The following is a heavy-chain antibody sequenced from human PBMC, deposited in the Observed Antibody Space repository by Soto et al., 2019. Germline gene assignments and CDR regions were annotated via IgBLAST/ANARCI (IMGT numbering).Heavy chain of an antibody. CDR1: GFTFDDYA. Sequence: GGSLRLSCAASGFTFDDYAMHWVRQAPGKGLEWVSGISWNSGSIGYADSVKGRFTISRDNAKNSLYLQMSSLRVEDTAVYYCARGHIVATILDYWGQGTLVTVSS. CDR3: ARGHIVATILDY. V-gene: IGHV3-9*01. D-gene: IGHD5-12*01. CDR2: ISWNSGSI. J-gene: IGHJ4*02.